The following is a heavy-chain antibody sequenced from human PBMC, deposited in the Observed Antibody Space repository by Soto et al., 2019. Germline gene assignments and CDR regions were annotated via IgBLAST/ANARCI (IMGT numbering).Heavy chain of an antibody. CDR3: ARGSNYDFWSGYSYRYYYGMDV. D-gene: IGHD3-3*01. Sequence: SSETLSLTCTVSGGSISSGGYYWSWIRQHPGKGLEWIGYIYYSGSTYYNPSLKSRVTISVDTSKNQFSLKLSSVTAADTAVYYCARGSNYDFWSGYSYRYYYGMDVWGQGTTVTVSS. CDR1: GGSISSGGYY. V-gene: IGHV4-31*03. CDR2: IYYSGST. J-gene: IGHJ6*02.